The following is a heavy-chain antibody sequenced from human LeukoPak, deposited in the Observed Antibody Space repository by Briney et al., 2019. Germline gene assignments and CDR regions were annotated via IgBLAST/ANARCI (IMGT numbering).Heavy chain of an antibody. V-gene: IGHV3-23*01. CDR3: ATAGNYRFDY. D-gene: IGHD1-7*01. CDR1: GFIFSAYA. Sequence: GGSLRLSCAASGFIFSAYAMSWVRQAPGKGLEWVSVISGSGGSTYYADSVKGRFTISRDNAKNTLYLQMNSLRVEDTALYFCATAGNYRFDYWGQGTLVTVSS. J-gene: IGHJ4*02. CDR2: ISGSGGST.